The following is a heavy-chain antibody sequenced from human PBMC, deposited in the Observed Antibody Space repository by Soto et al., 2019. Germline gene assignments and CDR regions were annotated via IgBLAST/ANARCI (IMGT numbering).Heavy chain of an antibody. Sequence: GASVKVSCKASGYTFTSYSMHWVRHSPGKRLEWMGWINAGNGNTKYSQKFQGRVTITRDTSASTAYMELSSLRSEDTAVYYCARDLKGIAAAGTRAFDIWGQGTMVTVSS. CDR2: INAGNGNT. CDR1: GYTFTSYS. D-gene: IGHD6-13*01. J-gene: IGHJ3*02. CDR3: ARDLKGIAAAGTRAFDI. V-gene: IGHV1-3*01.